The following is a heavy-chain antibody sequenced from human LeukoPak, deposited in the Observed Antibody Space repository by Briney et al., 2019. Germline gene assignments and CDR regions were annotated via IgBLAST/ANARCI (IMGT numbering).Heavy chain of an antibody. CDR1: GGSFSGYY. D-gene: IGHD1-1*01. J-gene: IGHJ4*02. CDR2: INHSGST. V-gene: IGHV4-34*01. CDR3: ARGSLGPRLNV. Sequence: SETLSLTCAVYGGSFSGYYWSWIRQPPGKGLEWIGEINHSGSTNYNPSLKSRVTISVDTSKNQFSLKLSSVTAADTAVYYCARGSLGPRLNVWGQGTLVTVSS.